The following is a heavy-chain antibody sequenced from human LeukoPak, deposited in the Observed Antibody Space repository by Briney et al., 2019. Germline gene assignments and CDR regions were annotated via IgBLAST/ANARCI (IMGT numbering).Heavy chain of an antibody. V-gene: IGHV5-51*01. CDR3: AKKSRGSGSYYGDY. J-gene: IGHJ4*02. Sequence: GESLKISCKGSGYSFTSYWIGWVRQMPGKGLEWMGIIYPGDSDTRYSPSFQGQVTISADKSISTAYLQWSSLRAEDTAVYYCAKKSRGSGSYYGDYWGQGILVTVSS. CDR1: GYSFTSYW. CDR2: IYPGDSDT. D-gene: IGHD3-10*01.